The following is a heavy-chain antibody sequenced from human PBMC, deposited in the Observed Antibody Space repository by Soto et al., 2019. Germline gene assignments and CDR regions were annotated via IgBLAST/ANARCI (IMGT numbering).Heavy chain of an antibody. CDR3: ARGYSGYDLVRGYYFDY. V-gene: IGHV4-59*01. J-gene: IGHJ4*02. D-gene: IGHD5-12*01. CDR2: IYYSGST. CDR1: GGSISSYY. Sequence: SETLSLTCTVSGGSISSYYWSWIRQPPGKGLEWIGYIYYSGSTNYNPSLKSRVTISVDTSKNQFSLKLSSVTAADTAVYYCARGYSGYDLVRGYYFDYWGQGTLVTVSS.